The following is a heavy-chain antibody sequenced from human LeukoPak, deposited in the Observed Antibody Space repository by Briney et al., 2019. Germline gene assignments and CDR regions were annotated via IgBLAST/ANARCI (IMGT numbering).Heavy chain of an antibody. CDR3: ARDPTAAGKGAWFDP. CDR2: IYYSGST. Sequence: SETLSLTCTVSGGSISSYYWGWIRQPPGKGLEWIGSIYYSGSTYYNPSLKSRVTISVDTSKNQFSLKLSSVAAADTAVYYCARDPTAAGKGAWFDPRGQGTLVTVSS. D-gene: IGHD6-13*01. V-gene: IGHV4-39*02. J-gene: IGHJ5*02. CDR1: GGSISSYY.